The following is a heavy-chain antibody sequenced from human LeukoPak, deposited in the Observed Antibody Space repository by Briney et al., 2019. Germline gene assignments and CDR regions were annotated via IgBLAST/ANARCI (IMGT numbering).Heavy chain of an antibody. D-gene: IGHD2-8*01. V-gene: IGHV1-8*02. CDR2: MNPNSGNT. CDR3: ARALYCTNGVCSYYYYYGMDV. J-gene: IGHJ6*02. Sequence: EASVKVSCKASGYSFTSYGISWVRQAPGQGLEWMGWMNPNSGNTDYAQKFQGRVTMTRNTSISTAYMELSSLRSEDTAVYYCARALYCTNGVCSYYYYYGMDVWGQGTTVTVSS. CDR1: GYSFTSYG.